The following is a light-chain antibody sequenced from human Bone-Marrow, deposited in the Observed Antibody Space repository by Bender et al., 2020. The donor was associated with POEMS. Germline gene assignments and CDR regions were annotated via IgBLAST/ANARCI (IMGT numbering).Light chain of an antibody. CDR3: SSYNPSGTWV. CDR1: SSEIGDHKF. Sequence: QSALTQPASVSGSPGQSITISCTGISSEIGDHKFVSWYQNHPGKAPKLIIYEVTKRPSGVSNRFAGSKSGNTASLTISGLQAEDEADYYCSSYNPSGTWVFGGGTKLTVL. J-gene: IGLJ3*02. V-gene: IGLV2-14*01. CDR2: EVT.